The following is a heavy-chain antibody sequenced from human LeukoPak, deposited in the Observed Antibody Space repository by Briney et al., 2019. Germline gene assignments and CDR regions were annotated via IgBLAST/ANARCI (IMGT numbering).Heavy chain of an antibody. CDR2: INHSGST. D-gene: IGHD2-15*01. CDR1: GGSFSGYY. CDR3: ARGHPVVAATHWDY. Sequence: KPSETLSLTCAVYGGSFSGYYLSWIRQPPGKGLEWIGEINHSGSTNYNPSLKSRVTISVDTSKNQFSLKLSSVTAADTAVYYCARGHPVVAATHWDYWGQGTLVTVSS. J-gene: IGHJ4*02. V-gene: IGHV4-34*01.